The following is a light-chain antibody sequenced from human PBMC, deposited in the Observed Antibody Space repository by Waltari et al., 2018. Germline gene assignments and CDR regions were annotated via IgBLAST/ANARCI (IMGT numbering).Light chain of an antibody. CDR3: CSYAGTIPFV. V-gene: IGLV2-23*02. CDR2: EVS. J-gene: IGLJ1*01. Sequence: QSAWTQTASVSGSPGQSISSLCNGSSSDSGSVNVADWYQQHPSKAPKLMIYEVSQRPSGVSNRFSGSKSANTASLTISGLQAEDEADYYCCSYAGTIPFVFGTGTKVTVL. CDR1: SSDSGSVNV.